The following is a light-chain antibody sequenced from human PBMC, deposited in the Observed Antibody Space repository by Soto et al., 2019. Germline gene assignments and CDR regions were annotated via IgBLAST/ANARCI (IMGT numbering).Light chain of an antibody. CDR3: QQYNSYSIT. V-gene: IGKV1-5*01. CDR2: DAS. CDR1: QSISNW. J-gene: IGKJ5*01. Sequence: DIQMTQSPSTLSASVGDRVTITCRASQSISNWLAWYQQKPGKAPKLLIYDASSLESGVPSRFSGSGSGTEFTLTINSLRPDDFATYYCQQYNSYSITFGQGTRLEIK.